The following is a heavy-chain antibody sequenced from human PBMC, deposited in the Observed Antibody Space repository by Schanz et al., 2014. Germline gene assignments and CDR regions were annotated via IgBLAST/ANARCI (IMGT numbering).Heavy chain of an antibody. V-gene: IGHV1-2*02. CDR2: INPNTSST. CDR3: ARALADYFGMDV. Sequence: QVQLVQSGAEVKKPGASVRVSCKASGYTFTGYYIHWVRQAPGQGLEWMGWINPNTSSTIYARKFQGRVTMARDTSXSTAYLDLSSLRSDDTAVFYCARALADYFGMDVWGQGTTVTVSS. J-gene: IGHJ6*02. CDR1: GYTFTGYY.